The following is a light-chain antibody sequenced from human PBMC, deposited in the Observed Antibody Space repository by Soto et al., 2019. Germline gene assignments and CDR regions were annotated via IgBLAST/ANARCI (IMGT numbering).Light chain of an antibody. CDR1: QSVGNN. CDR3: QQYGGWPLT. CDR2: ATS. J-gene: IGKJ4*01. Sequence: EIVVTQSPATLSVSPGERATLSCRASQSVGNNFAWYKQKPGQAPRLLIFATSTRATGVPARFSGSGSGTEFTLTISSLQSEDFAVYYCQQYGGWPLTFGGGAKVEIE. V-gene: IGKV3-15*01.